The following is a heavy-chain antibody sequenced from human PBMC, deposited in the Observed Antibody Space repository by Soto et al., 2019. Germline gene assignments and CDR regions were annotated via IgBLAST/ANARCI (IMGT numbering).Heavy chain of an antibody. CDR3: AVRYGSGSLKF. D-gene: IGHD3-10*01. J-gene: IGHJ4*02. CDR2: IIPILGIA. CDR1: GGTFSSYT. Sequence: QVQLVQSGAEVKKPGSSVKVSCKASGGTFSSYTITWVRQAPGQGLEWMGRIIPILGIANYAQKFQGRVTITADKSTSTAYMELSSLRSEGAAVYYCAVRYGSGSLKFWGQGTLVTVSS. V-gene: IGHV1-69*02.